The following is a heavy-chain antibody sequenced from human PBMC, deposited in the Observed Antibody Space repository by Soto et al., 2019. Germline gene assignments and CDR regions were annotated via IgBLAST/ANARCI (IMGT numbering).Heavy chain of an antibody. J-gene: IGHJ2*01. CDR3: ARDPRYSSGWYWYFDL. D-gene: IGHD6-19*01. CDR1: GFTFNNYN. Sequence: EVQLVESGGGLVKPGGSLRLSCAASGFTFNNYNMNWVRQAPGKGLEWVSSFSSSSGHIYYADSVKGRFTISRDNAKNSLYLQMNNLRAEDTAVYYCARDPRYSSGWYWYFDLWGRGTLVTVSS. CDR2: FSSSSGHI. V-gene: IGHV3-21*01.